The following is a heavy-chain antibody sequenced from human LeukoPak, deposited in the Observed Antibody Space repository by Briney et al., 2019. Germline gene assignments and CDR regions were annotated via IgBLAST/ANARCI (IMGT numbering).Heavy chain of an antibody. V-gene: IGHV3-48*02. CDR2: ITASGTAM. D-gene: IGHD1-26*01. CDR1: GFTFSSYS. Sequence: GGSLRLSCAASGFTFSSYSMNWVRQAPGKGLEWVSHITASGTAMFYADSVKGRFTVSRDNAKNSLYLQMSSLRDEDTAVYYCASSGSYRFDYWGQGTLVTVSS. CDR3: ASSGSYRFDY. J-gene: IGHJ4*02.